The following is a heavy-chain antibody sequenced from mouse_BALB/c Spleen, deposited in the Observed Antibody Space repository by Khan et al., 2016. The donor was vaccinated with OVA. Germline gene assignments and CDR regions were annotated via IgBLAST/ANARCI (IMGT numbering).Heavy chain of an antibody. CDR2: INYSGST. D-gene: IGHD2-3*01. V-gene: IGHV3-2*02. J-gene: IGHJ4*01. CDR1: GYSITSDYA. CDR3: ARDGSRYNYAMDY. Sequence: VQLKESGPGLVKPSQSLSLTRTVTGYSITSDYAWNWIRQFPGNKLEWMGYINYSGSTNYNPALKSRISITRDTSKNQFFLQLNSVTTADTATYYCARDGSRYNYAMDYWGQGTSVTVSS.